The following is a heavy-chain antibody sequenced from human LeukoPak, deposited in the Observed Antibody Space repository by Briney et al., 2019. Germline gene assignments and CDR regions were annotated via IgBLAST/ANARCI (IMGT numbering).Heavy chain of an antibody. Sequence: GASVKVSCKASGYTFTSYGISWVRQAPGQGLEWMGWISAYNGNTNYAQKLQGRVTMTTDTSTSTAYMELRSLRSDDTAVYYCARRSHYGSGSYRGLEWFDPWGQGTLVTVSS. D-gene: IGHD3-10*01. V-gene: IGHV1-18*01. CDR2: ISAYNGNT. CDR3: ARRSHYGSGSYRGLEWFDP. J-gene: IGHJ5*02. CDR1: GYTFTSYG.